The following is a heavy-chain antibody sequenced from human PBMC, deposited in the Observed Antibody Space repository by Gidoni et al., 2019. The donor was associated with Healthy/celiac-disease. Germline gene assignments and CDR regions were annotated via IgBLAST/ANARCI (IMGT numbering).Heavy chain of an antibody. D-gene: IGHD6-19*01. CDR1: GGSFSGYY. CDR3: ARSNSSGWYSDAFDI. Sequence: QVQLQQWGAGLLKPSETLSLTCAVYGGSFSGYYWSWIRQPPGKGREWIGENNHSGSTNYNPALKRRGNISVDTSKNQFSLKLSSVTAADTAVYYCARSNSSGWYSDAFDIWGQGTMVTVSS. V-gene: IGHV4-34*01. CDR2: NNHSGST. J-gene: IGHJ3*02.